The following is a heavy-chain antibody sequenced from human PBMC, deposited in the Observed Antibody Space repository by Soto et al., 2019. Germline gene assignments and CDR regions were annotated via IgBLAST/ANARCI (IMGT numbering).Heavy chain of an antibody. CDR2: TYYRSKWIS. D-gene: IGHD1-26*01. J-gene: IGHJ4*02. Sequence: PSQTLSLTCAISMDSVSNNRATWNWIRQSPSGGLEWLGRTYYRSKWISDYAMSVKGRISINPDTSKNLVSLHLNFVTPEDTAVCYCARDPPDFNSGFDFWGQGTPVTVSS. V-gene: IGHV6-1*01. CDR3: ARDPPDFNSGFDF. CDR1: MDSVSNNRAT.